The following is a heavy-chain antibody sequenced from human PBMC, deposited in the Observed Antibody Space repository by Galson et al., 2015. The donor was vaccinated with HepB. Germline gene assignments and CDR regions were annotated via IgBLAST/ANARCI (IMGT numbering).Heavy chain of an antibody. CDR2: IRTKASNYAT. V-gene: IGHV3-73*01. CDR3: IRMADLSGYSSS. CDR1: GFTFSGSA. Sequence: SLRLSCAASGFTFSGSAIHWVRQTSGKGLEWVGRIRTKASNYATAYAASLQGRFTISRDDSKNTAYPHMKSLKTEDTAVYYCIRMADLSGYSSSWGQGTLVTVSS. D-gene: IGHD6-13*01. J-gene: IGHJ4*02.